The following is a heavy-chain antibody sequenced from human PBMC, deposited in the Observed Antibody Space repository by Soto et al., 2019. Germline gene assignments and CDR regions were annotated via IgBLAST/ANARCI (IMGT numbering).Heavy chain of an antibody. CDR3: ARDIYDYIWGSYSIFDY. Sequence: EVQLVESGGGLVQPGGSLRLSCAASGFTVSSNYMSWVRQAPGKGLEWVSVIYSGGSTYYADSVKGRFTISRDNSKNTLYLQMNSLRAEDTAVYYCARDIYDYIWGSYSIFDYWGQGPLVTVSS. D-gene: IGHD3-16*01. J-gene: IGHJ4*02. CDR1: GFTVSSNY. V-gene: IGHV3-66*01. CDR2: IYSGGST.